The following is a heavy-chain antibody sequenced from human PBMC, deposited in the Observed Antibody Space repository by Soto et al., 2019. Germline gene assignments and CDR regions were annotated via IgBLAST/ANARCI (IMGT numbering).Heavy chain of an antibody. Sequence: GSVKVYFKVSGYTLTELSIHLVRQAPGKGLEWIGGFDPEDGETVYAQKFQGRVTMTEDTSTDTAYMELSSLRSEDTAVYYCATSNYYYYGMDVWGQGTTVTVSS. CDR3: ATSNYYYYGMDV. CDR1: GYTLTELS. CDR2: FDPEDGET. V-gene: IGHV1-24*01. J-gene: IGHJ6*01.